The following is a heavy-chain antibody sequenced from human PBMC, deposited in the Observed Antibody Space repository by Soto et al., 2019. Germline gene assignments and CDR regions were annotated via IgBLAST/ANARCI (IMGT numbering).Heavy chain of an antibody. CDR2: IDKVGTDS. J-gene: IGHJ6*03. V-gene: IGHV3-74*01. Sequence: EVQLVESGGGLVQPGGSMRLSCAASEFTFSGRSVHWVRQAPGKGLVWVSGIDKVGTDSTYADSVKGRFTSSRDNAKNTVYLLMNSLRVEDTAVYYCARGWFGPDVWGKGTTVTVSS. CDR3: ARGWFGPDV. CDR1: EFTFSGRS. D-gene: IGHD3-10*01.